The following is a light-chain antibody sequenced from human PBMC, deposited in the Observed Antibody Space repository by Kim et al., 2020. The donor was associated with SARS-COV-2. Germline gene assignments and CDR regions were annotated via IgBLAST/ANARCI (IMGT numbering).Light chain of an antibody. J-gene: IGKJ1*01. Sequence: GDRVTITCRASQVINNYLAWYQQKPGKAPTVLIYGASTLLSGVPSRFSGSGSGTDFTLTISSLQPEDVATYYCQKYDSAPWTFG. V-gene: IGKV1-27*01. CDR3: QKYDSAPWT. CDR1: QVINNY. CDR2: GAS.